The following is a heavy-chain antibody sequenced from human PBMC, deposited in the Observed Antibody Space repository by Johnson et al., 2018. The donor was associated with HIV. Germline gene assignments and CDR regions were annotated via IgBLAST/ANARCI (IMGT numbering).Heavy chain of an antibody. Sequence: EVQVVESGGGLVQPGGSLRLSCAASGFTFSSYSMSWVRQAPGKGLVSVSAISGSGGSTYYADSVKGRFTISRDNSRNTLCLQMNSLRAEDAAVYYCASTYYNFWSGPPSSAFDIWGQGTMVTVSS. CDR3: ASTYYNFWSGPPSSAFDI. J-gene: IGHJ3*02. CDR1: GFTFSSYS. V-gene: IGHV3-23*04. CDR2: ISGSGGST. D-gene: IGHD3-3*01.